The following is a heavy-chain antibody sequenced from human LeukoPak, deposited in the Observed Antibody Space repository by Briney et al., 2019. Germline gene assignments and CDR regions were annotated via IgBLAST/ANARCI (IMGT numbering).Heavy chain of an antibody. J-gene: IGHJ1*01. D-gene: IGHD6-19*01. CDR3: AKDWYSSGSGYFQN. CDR1: GFRFITYA. CDR2: VSGSGAST. V-gene: IGHV3-23*01. Sequence: GGSLRLSCAASGFRFITYAINWVRQAPGKGLEWVSSVSGSGASTYYADSVKGRFTISRDNSSNTVYLQMTSLRAEDTALYYCAKDWYSSGSGYFQNWGQGTLVIVSS.